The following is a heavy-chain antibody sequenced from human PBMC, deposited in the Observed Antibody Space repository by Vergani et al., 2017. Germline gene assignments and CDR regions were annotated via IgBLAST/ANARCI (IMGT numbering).Heavy chain of an antibody. CDR1: GFTFSSYG. CDR3: ARSGYCAHGVCYMTYYYYMDV. Sequence: VQLVESGGGLVQPGRSLRLSCAASGFTFSSYGMHWVRQAPGKGLEWVAVISYEGSNKDYADSVKGRFTISRDNSKNTLYLQMNNLRAADTAVYYCARSGYCAHGVCYMTYYYYMDVWGKGTAVTVSS. V-gene: IGHV3-30*03. J-gene: IGHJ6*03. CDR2: ISYEGSNK. D-gene: IGHD2-8*01.